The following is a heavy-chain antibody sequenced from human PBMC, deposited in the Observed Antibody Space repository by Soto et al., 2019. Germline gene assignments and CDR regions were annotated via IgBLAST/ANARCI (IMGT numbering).Heavy chain of an antibody. CDR2: IWYDGSNK. D-gene: IGHD2-15*01. J-gene: IGHJ6*02. CDR1: GFTFNTYG. Sequence: QVQLVESGGGVVQPGGSLRLSCTTSGFTFNTYGMHWVRQAPGKGREGGAIIWYDGSNKYYADSVKGRFTISRDNSRNTLYLQMNSLRAEDTALYYCARADCTGAYCYSWPFNYGVDVWGQGTTVTVSS. CDR3: ARADCTGAYCYSWPFNYGVDV. V-gene: IGHV3-33*08.